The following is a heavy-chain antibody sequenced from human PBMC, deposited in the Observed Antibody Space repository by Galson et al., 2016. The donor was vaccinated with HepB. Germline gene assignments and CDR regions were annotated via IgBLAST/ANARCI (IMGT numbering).Heavy chain of an antibody. Sequence: SLRLSCAASGFRFIAYSINWVRQAPGKGLEWVSYISNNGDYIYYADSVRGRFTISRDNAEDSLYLQMNSLRDEDTAVYYCARGSTIGRRVFGVAPHFDYWGQGTLVTVSS. CDR3: ARGSTIGRRVFGVAPHFDY. D-gene: IGHD3-3*01. J-gene: IGHJ4*02. V-gene: IGHV3-48*02. CDR1: GFRFIAYS. CDR2: ISNNGDYI.